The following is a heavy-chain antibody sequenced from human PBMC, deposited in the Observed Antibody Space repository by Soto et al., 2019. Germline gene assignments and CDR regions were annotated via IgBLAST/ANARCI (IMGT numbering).Heavy chain of an antibody. CDR2: INPNRGGT. CDR3: ARDMVRGVIYDAFDI. Sequence: ASVKVSCKASGYTFTGYYMHWVRQAPGQGLEWMGWINPNRGGTNYAQKFQGWVTMTRDTSISTAYMELSRLRSDDTAVYYCARDMVRGVIYDAFDIWGQGTMVTVSS. V-gene: IGHV1-2*04. CDR1: GYTFTGYY. J-gene: IGHJ3*02. D-gene: IGHD3-10*01.